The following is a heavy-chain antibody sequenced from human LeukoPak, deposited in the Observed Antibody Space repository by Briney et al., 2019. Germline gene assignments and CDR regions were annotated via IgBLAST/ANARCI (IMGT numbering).Heavy chain of an antibody. CDR1: GFTFSSYA. Sequence: GGSLRLSCAASGFTFSSYAMSWVRQAPGEGLEWVSAIGTAGDPYYPGSVKGRFTISRENAKNSLYLQMNSLRAGDTAVYYCARGSVGGELAYWGQGTLVTVSS. CDR2: IGTAGDP. CDR3: ARGSVGGELAY. V-gene: IGHV3-13*05. J-gene: IGHJ4*02. D-gene: IGHD3-16*01.